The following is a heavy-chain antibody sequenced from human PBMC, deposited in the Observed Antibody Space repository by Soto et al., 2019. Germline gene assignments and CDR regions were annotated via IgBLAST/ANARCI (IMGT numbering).Heavy chain of an antibody. D-gene: IGHD2-2*01. CDR1: GFTFSNYD. Sequence: VQLLNSGGGLVQPGGSLRLSFAASGFTFSNYDMNWVRQAPGKGLEWVSAISGRGSSTYYADSVKGRFTISSDDYKNAADLQMNSLRAEDTAVYYCAKGSIVAGAIRYDLDYWGQGTLVTVSS. J-gene: IGHJ4*02. CDR2: ISGRGSST. V-gene: IGHV3-23*01. CDR3: AKGSIVAGAIRYDLDY.